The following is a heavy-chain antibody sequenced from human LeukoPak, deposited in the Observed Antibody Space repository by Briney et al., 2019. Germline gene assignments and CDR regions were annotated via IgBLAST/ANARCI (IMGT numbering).Heavy chain of an antibody. D-gene: IGHD4-17*01. CDR3: ATDHVGDDYGDYSFDY. V-gene: IGHV1-24*01. CDR2: FDPEDGET. Sequence: ASVKVSCKVSGYTLTELSMHWVRQAPGKGLEWMGGFDPEDGETIYAQKFQGRVTMTEDTSTDTAYMELSSLRSEDTAVYYCATDHVGDDYGDYSFDYWGQGTLVTVSS. CDR1: GYTLTELS. J-gene: IGHJ4*02.